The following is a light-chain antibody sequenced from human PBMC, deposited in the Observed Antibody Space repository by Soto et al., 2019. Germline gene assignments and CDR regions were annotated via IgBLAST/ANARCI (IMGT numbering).Light chain of an antibody. CDR2: TND. CDR3: AVWDDSLRGWV. V-gene: IGLV1-47*02. CDR1: FSNIGSNY. Sequence: QSVLTQPPSASGTPGQRVTTSCSGRFSNIGSNYVYWYQQLPGTAPKLLIFTNDQRTSGVPGRFSGSKSGTSASLAISGLRSEDEADYYCAVWDDSLRGWVFGGGTKVTVL. J-gene: IGLJ3*02.